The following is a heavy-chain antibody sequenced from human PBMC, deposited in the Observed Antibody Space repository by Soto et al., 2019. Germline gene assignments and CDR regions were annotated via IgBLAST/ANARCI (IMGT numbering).Heavy chain of an antibody. Sequence: QVQLVQSVAEVKKPGSSVKVSCKASGGTFSSYAISWVRQAPGQGLEWMGGIIPIFGTANYEQKFQGRVTITADESLSTAYMELSSLRSEDTAVYYCARESRYCSGGSCYFLPGIDYWCQGTLVTVSS. D-gene: IGHD2-15*01. CDR1: GGTFSSYA. V-gene: IGHV1-69*12. J-gene: IGHJ4*02. CDR2: IIPIFGTA. CDR3: ARESRYCSGGSCYFLPGIDY.